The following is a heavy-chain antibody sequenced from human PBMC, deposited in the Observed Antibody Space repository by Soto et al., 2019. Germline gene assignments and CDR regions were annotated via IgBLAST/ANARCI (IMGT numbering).Heavy chain of an antibody. V-gene: IGHV1-8*02. CDR3: TRAGDSGAWISN. CDR2: MNPSTGET. D-gene: IGHD7-27*01. J-gene: IGHJ4*02. Sequence: WASVKVSCKASGYTFTNNGVNWVRQATGRGLEWMGWMNPSTGETGYTEKFQGRLAMTRDTSITTAYMELTSLTSGDTAVYYCTRAGDSGAWISNWGQGTLVTVSS. CDR1: GYTFTNNG.